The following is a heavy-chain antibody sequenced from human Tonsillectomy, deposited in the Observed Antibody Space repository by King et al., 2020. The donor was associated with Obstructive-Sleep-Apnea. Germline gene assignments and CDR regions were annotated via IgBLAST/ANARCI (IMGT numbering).Heavy chain of an antibody. V-gene: IGHV4-59*08. CDR1: GGSISSYH. J-gene: IGHJ4*02. CDR2: ISYTGST. D-gene: IGHD5-12*01. Sequence: LQLQESGPGLVKPSETLSLTCTVSGGSISSYHWSWIRQPPGKGLEWIGYISYTGSTNYNPSLKSRVTISVDTSKNQFSLRLSSVTAAATALYYCARHPRHSGYDLDYSDFWGQGTLVTVSS. CDR3: ARHPRHSGYDLDYSDF.